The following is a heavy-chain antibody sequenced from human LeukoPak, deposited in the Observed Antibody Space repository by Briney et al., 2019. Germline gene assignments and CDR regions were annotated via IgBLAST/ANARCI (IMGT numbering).Heavy chain of an antibody. J-gene: IGHJ6*03. Sequence: SETPSLTCTVSGGSISSHYWSWIRQPPGKGLEWIGHIYYSGSTNYNPSLKSRVTISVDTSKNQFSLRLSSVTAADTAVYYCARESSGYYLSYYYYYMDVWGKGTTVTVSS. CDR3: ARESSGYYLSYYYYYMDV. CDR1: GGSISSHY. CDR2: IYYSGST. V-gene: IGHV4-59*11. D-gene: IGHD3-22*01.